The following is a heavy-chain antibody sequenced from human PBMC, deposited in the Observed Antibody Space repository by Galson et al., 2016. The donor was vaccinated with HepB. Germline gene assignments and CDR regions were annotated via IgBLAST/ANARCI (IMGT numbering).Heavy chain of an antibody. Sequence: SLRLSCAASGFTFNKVWMSWVRQAPGKGLEWVGRIHGRTDGGTTDYAAPVKGRFIISRDDSKNTLYLQMNSLKIEDTAVYYCKTRIDPFAGDRWGQGTRVTVSS. CDR2: IHGRTDGGTT. CDR3: KTRIDPFAGDR. D-gene: IGHD3-16*01. J-gene: IGHJ4*02. V-gene: IGHV3-15*01. CDR1: GFTFNKVW.